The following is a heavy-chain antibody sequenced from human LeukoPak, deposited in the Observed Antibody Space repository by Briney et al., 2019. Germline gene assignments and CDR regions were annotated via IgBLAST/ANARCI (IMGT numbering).Heavy chain of an antibody. CDR1: GFTFSSYA. Sequence: GGFLRLSCAASGFTFSSYAMSWVRQAPGKGLEWVGRIKSKTDGGTTDYAAPVKGRFTISRDDSKNTLYLQMNSLKTEDTAVYYCTTDGGPGYCTNGVCYSYFQHWGQGTLVTVSS. CDR2: IKSKTDGGTT. V-gene: IGHV3-15*01. CDR3: TTDGGPGYCTNGVCYSYFQH. D-gene: IGHD2-8*01. J-gene: IGHJ1*01.